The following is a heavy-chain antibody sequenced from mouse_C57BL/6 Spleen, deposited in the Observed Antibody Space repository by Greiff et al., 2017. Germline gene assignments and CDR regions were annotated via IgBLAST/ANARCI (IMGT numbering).Heavy chain of an antibody. Sequence: VQLQQPGAELVRPGSSVKLSCKASGYTFTSYWMHWVKQRPIQGLEWIGNIDPSDSETHYNQKFKDKATLTVDKSSSTAYMQLSSLTSEDSAVYYCARGRSYDGYYHYAMDYWGQGTSVTVSS. CDR2: IDPSDSET. V-gene: IGHV1-52*01. D-gene: IGHD2-3*01. J-gene: IGHJ4*01. CDR1: GYTFTSYW. CDR3: ARGRSYDGYYHYAMDY.